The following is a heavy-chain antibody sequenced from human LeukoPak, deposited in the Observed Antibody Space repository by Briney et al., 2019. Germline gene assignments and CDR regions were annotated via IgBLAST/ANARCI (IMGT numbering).Heavy chain of an antibody. Sequence: SETLSLTCSVSGGSITKNGYYWGWIRQSPETGLEWIGSMHYSGSTYYNPSLNSRVTISVDTSKNQFSLKLSSVTAADTAVYYCAREAAAGFDWGQGTLVTVSS. CDR1: GGSITKNGYY. J-gene: IGHJ4*02. D-gene: IGHD6-13*01. CDR3: AREAAAGFD. CDR2: MHYSGST. V-gene: IGHV4-39*07.